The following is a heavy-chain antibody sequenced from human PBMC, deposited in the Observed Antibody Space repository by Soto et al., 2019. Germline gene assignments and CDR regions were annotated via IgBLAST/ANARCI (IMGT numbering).Heavy chain of an antibody. V-gene: IGHV4-59*01. J-gene: IGHJ5*02. D-gene: IGHD3-16*02. CDR2: IYYSWST. CDR1: GGSISSYY. CDR3: ARVHGNDDYVWGSYLSNWFDP. Sequence: PSETLSLTCTVSGGSISSYYWSWIRQRPGKGLEWIGYIYYSWSTNSNPSLKSRVTISVDTSKNQFSLNLSSASAADTAVYYCARVHGNDDYVWGSYLSNWFDPWCQGTLVTVSS.